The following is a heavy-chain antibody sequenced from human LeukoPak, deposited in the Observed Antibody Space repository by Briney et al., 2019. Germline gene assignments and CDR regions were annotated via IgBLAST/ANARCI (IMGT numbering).Heavy chain of an antibody. V-gene: IGHV1-18*01. CDR2: ISAYNGNT. CDR3: ARMGCVVVPAASGY. D-gene: IGHD2-2*01. Sequence: ASVKVCCKASGYTFTSYGISWVRQAPGQGLEWMGWISAYNGNTNYAQKLQGRVTMTTNTSTSTAYMELRSLRSDDTAVYYCARMGCVVVPAASGYRGQGTPLTVS. CDR1: GYTFTSYG. J-gene: IGHJ4*02.